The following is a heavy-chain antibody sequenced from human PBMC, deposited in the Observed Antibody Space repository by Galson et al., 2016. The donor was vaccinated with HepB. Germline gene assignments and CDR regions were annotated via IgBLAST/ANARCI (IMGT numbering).Heavy chain of an antibody. CDR3: ARDLGLLNYYYGMDV. J-gene: IGHJ6*02. CDR1: GFTFNDYG. D-gene: IGHD1-7*01. Sequence: SLRLSCATSGFTFNDYGINWVRQAPGKGLEWVAVISYDGNNRHYADAVKGRFTIPRDSSTNTVYLTMNSLRADDTAVYFCARDLGLLNYYYGMDVWGQGTTVTVSS. CDR2: ISYDGNNR. V-gene: IGHV3-33*08.